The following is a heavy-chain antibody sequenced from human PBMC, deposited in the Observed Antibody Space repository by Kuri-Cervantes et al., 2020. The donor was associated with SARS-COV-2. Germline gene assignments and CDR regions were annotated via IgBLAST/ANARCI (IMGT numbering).Heavy chain of an antibody. D-gene: IGHD3-3*01. J-gene: IGHJ6*02. CDR2: IYSGGST. V-gene: IGHV3-53*05. CDR3: ARAGYDFWRGYPKFYYFGMDV. Sequence: GASLKISWAASGTTASSNYMSWGRQAPGKGLEWVSVIYSGGSTNYADSVKGRFTITRDNSKNTLYLEMNSLRSEDTAVYYCARAGYDFWRGYPKFYYFGMDVWGQGTTVTVSS. CDR1: GTTASSNY.